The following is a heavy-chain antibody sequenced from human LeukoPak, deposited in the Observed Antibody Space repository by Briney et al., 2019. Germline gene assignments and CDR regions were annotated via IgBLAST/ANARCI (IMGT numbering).Heavy chain of an antibody. CDR3: AKEIWPTVTTPGWTYFDY. CDR2: IRYDGSNK. D-gene: IGHD4-17*01. CDR1: GFTFSSYG. Sequence: PGGSLRLSCAASGFTFSSYGMHWVRQAPGKGLEWVAFIRYDGSNKYYADSVKGRFTISRDNSKNTLYVQMNSLRAEDTAVYYCAKEIWPTVTTPGWTYFDYLGQGTLVTVSS. V-gene: IGHV3-30*02. J-gene: IGHJ4*02.